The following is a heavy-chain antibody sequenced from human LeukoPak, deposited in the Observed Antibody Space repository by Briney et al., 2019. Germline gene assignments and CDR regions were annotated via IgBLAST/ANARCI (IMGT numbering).Heavy chain of an antibody. D-gene: IGHD1-26*01. V-gene: IGHV1-18*01. CDR2: ISAYNGNT. Sequence: ASVKVSCKASGYTFTSYGISWVRQAPGQGLEWMGWISAYNGNTNYAQKLQGRVTMTTDTSTSTAYMELRSLRSDDTAVYYCARTPFYSGSYYEVYYFDYWGQGTLVTVSS. CDR3: ARTPFYSGSYYEVYYFDY. CDR1: GYTFTSYG. J-gene: IGHJ4*02.